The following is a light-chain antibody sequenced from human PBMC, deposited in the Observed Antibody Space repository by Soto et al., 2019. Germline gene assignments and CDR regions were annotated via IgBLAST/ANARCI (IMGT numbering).Light chain of an antibody. CDR3: YSYAGSYTFYV. V-gene: IGLV2-11*01. CDR1: SSDVGGYNL. J-gene: IGLJ1*01. CDR2: DVS. Sequence: QSALTQPRSVSGSPGQSVTLSCTGTSSDVGGYNLVSWYQQHPGKAPKLMIYDVSKRPSGVPDRFSGSKSGNTASLTISGLQAEDEADYYCYSYAGSYTFYVFGTGTKVTVL.